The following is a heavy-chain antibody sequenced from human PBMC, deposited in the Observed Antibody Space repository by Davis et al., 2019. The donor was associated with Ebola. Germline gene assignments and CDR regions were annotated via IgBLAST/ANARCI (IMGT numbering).Heavy chain of an antibody. Sequence: GGSLRLSCAASGFTFSSYAMSWVGQAPGKGLEWVSSMSSSSSYIYYADSVKGRFSISRDNAKNSLYLEMNSLRLEDTPLYYCATGSWLQLEGPIDTWRQGTIVSVSS. V-gene: IGHV3-21*04. CDR1: GFTFSSYA. D-gene: IGHD5-24*01. CDR2: MSSSSSYI. CDR3: ATGSWLQLEGPIDT. J-gene: IGHJ5*02.